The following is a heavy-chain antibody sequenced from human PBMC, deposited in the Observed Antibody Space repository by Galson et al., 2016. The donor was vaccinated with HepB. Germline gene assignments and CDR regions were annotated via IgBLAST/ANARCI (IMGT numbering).Heavy chain of an antibody. D-gene: IGHD5-18*01. Sequence: SVKVSCKASGYTFSSSGFSWVRQAPGQGLEWMGWISAYNGNRNYAQNLQGRVTMTTDTSTSTAYMELRSLTSDDTAVYYCARSEYSYGYLVYFDYWGQGTLVTVSS. CDR2: ISAYNGNR. CDR1: GYTFSSSG. V-gene: IGHV1-18*01. J-gene: IGHJ4*02. CDR3: ARSEYSYGYLVYFDY.